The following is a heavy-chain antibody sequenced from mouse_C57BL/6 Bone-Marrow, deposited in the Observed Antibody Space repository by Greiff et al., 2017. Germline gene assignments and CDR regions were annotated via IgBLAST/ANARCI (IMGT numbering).Heavy chain of an antibody. CDR1: GYSITSGYY. V-gene: IGHV3-6*01. CDR2: ISYDGSN. Sequence: ESGPGLVKPSQSLSLTCSVTGYSITSGYYWNWIRQFPGNKLEWMGYISYDGSNNYNPSLKNRISITRVTSKNQFFLKLNSVTTEDTATYYCARGGSNWGFAYWGQGTLVTVSA. D-gene: IGHD4-1*01. CDR3: ARGGSNWGFAY. J-gene: IGHJ3*01.